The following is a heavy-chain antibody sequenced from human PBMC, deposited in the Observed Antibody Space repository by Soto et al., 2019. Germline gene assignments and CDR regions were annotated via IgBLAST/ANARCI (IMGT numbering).Heavy chain of an antibody. CDR1: GGSISSSSYY. D-gene: IGHD4-17*01. CDR3: ARGAYGGNSVLSFAFDI. J-gene: IGHJ3*02. V-gene: IGHV4-39*01. Sequence: SETLSLTCTVSGGSISSSSYYWGWIRQPPGKGLEWIGSIYYSGSTYYNPSLKSRVTISVDTSKNQFPLKLSSVTAADTAVYYCARGAYGGNSVLSFAFDIWGQGTMVTVSS. CDR2: IYYSGST.